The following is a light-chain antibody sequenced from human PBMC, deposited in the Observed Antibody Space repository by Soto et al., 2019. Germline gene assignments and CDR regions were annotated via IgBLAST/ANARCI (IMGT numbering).Light chain of an antibody. CDR2: VVH. V-gene: IGLV2-11*01. J-gene: IGLJ2*01. CDR1: ISDIGSYNY. Sequence: QSALTQPRSVSGSPGQSVTISCTGTISDIGSYNYVSWYQQHPGKAPKVLIYVVHKRPSGVPDRFSGSKSGNTASLTISGLQAEDEADYYCCSYAGTYTVIFGGGTKLTVL. CDR3: CSYAGTYTVI.